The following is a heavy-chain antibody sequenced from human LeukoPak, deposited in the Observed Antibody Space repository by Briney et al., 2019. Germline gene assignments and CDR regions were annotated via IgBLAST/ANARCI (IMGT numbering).Heavy chain of an antibody. V-gene: IGHV4-4*07. CDR2: IYTSGTT. CDR1: GGSISSYY. J-gene: IGHJ4*02. CDR3: ARIEYSNGNY. D-gene: IGHD4-11*01. Sequence: SETLSLTCTVSGGSISSYYWSWIRQPAGKGLEWIGRIYTSGTTHYNPSLKNRVTISVDTSKNQFSLKLSSVTAADTAVYYCARIEYSNGNYWGQGTLVTVSS.